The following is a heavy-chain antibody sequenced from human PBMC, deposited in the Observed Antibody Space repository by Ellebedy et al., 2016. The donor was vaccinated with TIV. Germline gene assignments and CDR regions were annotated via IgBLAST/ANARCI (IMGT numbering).Heavy chain of an antibody. D-gene: IGHD2-15*01. CDR3: ARQDIHADYYYGMDV. CDR1: GGSISSSSYY. J-gene: IGHJ6*02. CDR2: INYSGNT. Sequence: MPSETLSLTCTVSGGSISSSSYYWGWIRQPPGKGLQWIGSINYSGNTYYNPSLKSRVTISVDTSKNQFSLKLSSVNAADTAVYYCARQDIHADYYYGMDVWGQGTTVTVSS. V-gene: IGHV4-39*01.